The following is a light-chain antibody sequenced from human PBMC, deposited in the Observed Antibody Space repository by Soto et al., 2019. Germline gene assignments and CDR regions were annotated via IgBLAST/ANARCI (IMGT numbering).Light chain of an antibody. V-gene: IGLV1-40*01. CDR1: SSNIGTGFD. Sequence: QSVLTQPPSVSGAPGQTVTISCTGSSSNIGTGFDIHWYQQLPGTAPKLLIYDNTNRTSGVSGRFSGSKSGSSASLTITGRQAGDEADYYCQSYYSNLSGTVFGGGTKLTVL. CDR2: DNT. J-gene: IGLJ3*02. CDR3: QSYYSNLSGTV.